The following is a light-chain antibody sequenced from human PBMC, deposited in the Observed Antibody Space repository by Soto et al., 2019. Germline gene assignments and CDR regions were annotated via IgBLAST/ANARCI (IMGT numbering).Light chain of an antibody. V-gene: IGKV1-39*01. J-gene: IGKJ1*01. Sequence: DIQMTQSPSSLSASVGDTVTITCRASQNIDIYLNWYQQKPGTAPKVLISGASNLQSGVPSRFSGSGSGTDFTLPINNLQPEDFASYFCQQTFNSPPWTFGQGTKVDVK. CDR3: QQTFNSPPWT. CDR2: GAS. CDR1: QNIDIY.